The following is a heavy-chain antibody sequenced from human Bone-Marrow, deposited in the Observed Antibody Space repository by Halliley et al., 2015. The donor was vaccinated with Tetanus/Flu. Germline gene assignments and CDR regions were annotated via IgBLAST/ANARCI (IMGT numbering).Heavy chain of an antibody. CDR2: LSPIIGTP. V-gene: IGHV1-69*01. CDR1: GDTFRNSA. D-gene: IGHD1-26*01. Sequence: QLVQFGAEVKKPGSSVKISCKASGDTFRNSAISWVRQAPGQGLEWLGGLSPIIGTPNYAQRFQGRLTITADELTSTVYMELSSLRPDDRAVYYCAGDSSGTYYFWGQGTLVTVSS. J-gene: IGHJ4*02. CDR3: AGDSSGTYYF.